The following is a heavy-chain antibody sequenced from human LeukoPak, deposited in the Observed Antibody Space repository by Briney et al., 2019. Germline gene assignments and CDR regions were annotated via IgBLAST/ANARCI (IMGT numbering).Heavy chain of an antibody. CDR3: ARDAYSFGRGFDP. D-gene: IGHD3-3*01. Sequence: PSETLSLTCSVYGGSFSDSYRIWIRQSPEMGLQWIGEISHSGGTNYHPSLKSRLTMSVDTSKNQFSLKLTSVTAADSAVYYCARDAYSFGRGFDPWGQGTLVTVSS. J-gene: IGHJ5*02. CDR1: GGSFSDSY. V-gene: IGHV4-34*01. CDR2: ISHSGGT.